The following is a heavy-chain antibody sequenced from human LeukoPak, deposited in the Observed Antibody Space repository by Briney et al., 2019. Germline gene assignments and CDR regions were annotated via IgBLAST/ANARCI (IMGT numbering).Heavy chain of an antibody. CDR3: ARFESVPAHYYGMDD. CDR1: GFTFSSYA. D-gene: IGHD2-2*01. V-gene: IGHV3-21*01. Sequence: KPGGSLRLSCAASGFTFSSYAMSWVRQAPGKGLEWVSSISSSSSYIYYADSVKGRFTISRDSAKNSLYLQMNSLRAEDTAVYYCARFESVPAHYYGMDDWGQGTTVTVSS. J-gene: IGHJ6*02. CDR2: ISSSSSYI.